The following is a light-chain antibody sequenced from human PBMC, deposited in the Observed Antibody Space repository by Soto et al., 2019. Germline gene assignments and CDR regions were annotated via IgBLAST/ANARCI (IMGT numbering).Light chain of an antibody. J-gene: IGLJ3*02. CDR1: SSDVGGYNY. CDR3: CSYAGNSLWV. V-gene: IGLV2-11*01. CDR2: DVS. Sequence: QSALTQPRSVSGSPGQSVTISCTGTSSDVGGYNYVSWYQQHPGKAPKLIIYDVSKWPSGVPDRFSGSKSGNTASLTISGLQAEDEADYYCCSYAGNSLWVFGGGTKPTVL.